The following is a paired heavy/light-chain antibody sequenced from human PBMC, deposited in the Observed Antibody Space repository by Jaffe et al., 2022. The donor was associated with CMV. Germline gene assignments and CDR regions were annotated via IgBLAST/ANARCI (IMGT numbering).Heavy chain of an antibody. D-gene: IGHD3-10*01. Sequence: QITLKESGPTLVKPTQTLTLTCTFSGFSLSTSGVGVGWIRQPPGKALEWLALIYWDDDKRYSPSLKSRLTITKDTSKNQVVLTMTNMDPVDTATYYCAHIPPHYYGSGSYYNAHFGFDYWGQGTLVTVSS. CDR2: IYWDDDK. J-gene: IGHJ4*02. V-gene: IGHV2-5*02. CDR1: GFSLSTSGVG. CDR3: AHIPPHYYGSGSYYNAHFGFDY.
Light chain of an antibody. CDR3: SSYTSSSTLV. J-gene: IGLJ1*01. CDR2: DVS. CDR1: SSDVGGYNY. V-gene: IGLV2-14*03. Sequence: QSALTQPASVSGSPGQSITISCTGTSSDVGGYNYVSWYQQHPGKAPKLMIYDVSNRPSGVSNRFSGSKSGNTASLTISGLQAEDEADYYCSSYTSSSTLVFGTGTKVTVL.